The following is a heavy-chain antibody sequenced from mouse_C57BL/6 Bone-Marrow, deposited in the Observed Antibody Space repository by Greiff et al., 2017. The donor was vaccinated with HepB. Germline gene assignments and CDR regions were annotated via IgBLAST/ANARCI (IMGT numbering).Heavy chain of an antibody. CDR1: GYTFTDYY. CDR2: INPNNGGT. D-gene: IGHD2-10*01. CDR3: AREKVGLLSYFDV. Sequence: EVQLQQSGPELVKPGASVKISCKASGYTFTDYYMNWVKQSHGKSLEWIGDINPNNGGTSYNQKFKGKATLTVDKSSSTAYMELRSLTSEDSAVYYCAREKVGLLSYFDVWGTGTTVTVSS. J-gene: IGHJ1*03. V-gene: IGHV1-26*01.